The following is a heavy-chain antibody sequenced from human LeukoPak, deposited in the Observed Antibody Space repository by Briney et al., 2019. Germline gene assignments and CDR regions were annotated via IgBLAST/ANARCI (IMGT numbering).Heavy chain of an antibody. J-gene: IGHJ4*02. CDR2: MNPNSGNT. CDR1: GYTFTSYD. V-gene: IGHV1-8*01. Sequence: GASVKVSCKASGYTFTSYDINWMRQATGQGLEWMGWMNPNSGNTGYAQKFQGRVTMTRNTSISTAYMELSSLRSEDTAVYYCASRRVGSSSPRSFDYWGQGTLVTVSS. CDR3: ASRRVGSSSPRSFDY. D-gene: IGHD6-13*01.